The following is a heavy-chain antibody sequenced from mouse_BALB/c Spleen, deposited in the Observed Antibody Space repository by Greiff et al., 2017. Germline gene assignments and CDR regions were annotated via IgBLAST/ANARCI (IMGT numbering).Heavy chain of an antibody. V-gene: IGHV5-17*02. CDR1: GFTFSSFG. D-gene: IGHD3-3*01. CDR3: ARSKGPPYAMDY. Sequence: EVQGVESGGGLVQPGGSRKLSCAASGFTFSSFGMHWVRQAPEKGLEWVAYISSGSSTIYYADTVKGRFTISRDNPKNTLFLQMTSLRSEDTAMYYCARSKGPPYAMDYWGQGTSVTVSS. J-gene: IGHJ4*01. CDR2: ISSGSSTI.